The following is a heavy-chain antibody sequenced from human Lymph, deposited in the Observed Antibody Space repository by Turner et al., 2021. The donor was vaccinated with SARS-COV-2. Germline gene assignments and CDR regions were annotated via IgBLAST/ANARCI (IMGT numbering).Heavy chain of an antibody. CDR3: AKGVRGVIIPEAFDI. D-gene: IGHD3-10*01. CDR2: ISVRGGST. CDR1: GFPFSSYA. Sequence: EVQLLESGGGWVQRGGSLRLFCAASGFPFSSYAMGWVRQAPGKGLEWVSSISVRGGSTSYADSVKGRFTISRDNSKNTLYLQMNSLRAEDTAVYYCAKGVRGVIIPEAFDIWGQGTMVTISS. V-gene: IGHV3-23*01. J-gene: IGHJ3*02.